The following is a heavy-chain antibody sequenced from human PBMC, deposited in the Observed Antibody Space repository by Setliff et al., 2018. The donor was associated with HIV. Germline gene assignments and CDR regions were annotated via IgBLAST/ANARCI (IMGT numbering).Heavy chain of an antibody. CDR1: DSGTYY. V-gene: IGHV4-61*02. J-gene: IGHJ4*02. CDR2: VSSRGDT. D-gene: IGHD6-19*01. Sequence: SETLSLTCTVSDSGTYYWSWIRQPAGKGLEWIGRVSSRGDTNYKPSLKSRVTISVDTSKNQFSLNLSSVTAADTAMYYCARDSIAVAGIGHYFDYWGRGTLVTVSS. CDR3: ARDSIAVAGIGHYFDY.